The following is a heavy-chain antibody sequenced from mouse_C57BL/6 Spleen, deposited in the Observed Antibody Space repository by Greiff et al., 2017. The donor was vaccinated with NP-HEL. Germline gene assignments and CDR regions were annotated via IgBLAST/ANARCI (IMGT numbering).Heavy chain of an antibody. D-gene: IGHD6-1*01. CDR3: ARYRSTRTAMDY. V-gene: IGHV1-55*01. J-gene: IGHJ4*01. CDR2: IYPGSGST. CDR1: GYTFTSYW. Sequence: QVQLQQPGAELVKPGASVKMSCKASGYTFTSYWITWVKQRPGQGLEWIGDIYPGSGSTNYNEKFKSKATLTVDTSSSTAYMQLSSLTSEDSAVYYCARYRSTRTAMDYWGQGTSVTVSS.